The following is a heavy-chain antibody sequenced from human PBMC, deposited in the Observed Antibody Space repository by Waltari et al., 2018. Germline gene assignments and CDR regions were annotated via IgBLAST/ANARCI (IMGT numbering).Heavy chain of an antibody. CDR3: ARGVGVIVMPYFDS. V-gene: IGHV4-59*01. D-gene: IGHD3-3*01. J-gene: IGHJ4*02. Sequence: QVQLQESGPGLVKPSETLSLTCTVSGGSISSFYWSWIRQPPGKGLEWIGYFYFTGSAYYSPSLKSRVTMSVDTSKNQFSLNLSSVTAADTAVYYCARGVGVIVMPYFDSWGQGTLVTVSS. CDR1: GGSISSFY. CDR2: FYFTGSA.